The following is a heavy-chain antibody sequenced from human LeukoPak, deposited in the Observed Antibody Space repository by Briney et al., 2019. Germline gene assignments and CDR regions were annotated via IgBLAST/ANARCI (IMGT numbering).Heavy chain of an antibody. CDR3: AKSGYYDSSGYSYFQH. Sequence: GGSLRLSCAASGFTFSSYGMHWVRQAPGKGLEWVAVISYDGSNKCYADSVKGRFTISRDNSKNTLYLQMNSLRAEDTAVYYCAKSGYYDSSGYSYFQHWGQGTLVTVSS. J-gene: IGHJ1*01. V-gene: IGHV3-30*18. CDR1: GFTFSSYG. CDR2: ISYDGSNK. D-gene: IGHD3-22*01.